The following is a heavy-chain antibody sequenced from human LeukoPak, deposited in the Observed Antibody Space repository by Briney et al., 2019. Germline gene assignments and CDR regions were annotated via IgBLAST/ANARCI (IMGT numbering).Heavy chain of an antibody. Sequence: PGGTLRLPCAASGFTFSSNAIIWFRQPPGRGLEWVSAVSGSVGSKKYDASAKGRFTISRDNSKNTLYLQMNSLRAEDTAVYYFATPGGFGEGRYWGQGTLVTVSS. CDR1: GFTFSSNA. CDR2: VSGSVGSK. J-gene: IGHJ4*02. CDR3: ATPGGFGEGRY. V-gene: IGHV3-23*01. D-gene: IGHD3-10*01.